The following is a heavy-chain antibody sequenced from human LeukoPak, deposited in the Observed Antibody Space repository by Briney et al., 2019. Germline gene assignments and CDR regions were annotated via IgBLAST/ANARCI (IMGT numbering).Heavy chain of an antibody. D-gene: IGHD3-22*01. Sequence: PGGSLRLSCAASGFTFSNYVMSWVRQAPGKGLEWVSAISRSGDDTFYADSVKGRFTISRDNSKNTLYLQMNSLRAEDTAVYYCANGIIMIVVVNDFDYWGQGTLVTVSS. CDR2: ISRSGDDT. CDR3: ANGIIMIVVVNDFDY. V-gene: IGHV3-23*01. J-gene: IGHJ4*02. CDR1: GFTFSNYV.